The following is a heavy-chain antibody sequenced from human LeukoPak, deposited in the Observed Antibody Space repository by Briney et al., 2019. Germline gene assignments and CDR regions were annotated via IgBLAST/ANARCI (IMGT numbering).Heavy chain of an antibody. CDR3: ARDFMRYGYHHFDY. CDR1: GGSLSSYY. J-gene: IGHJ4*02. CDR2: IYTSGST. V-gene: IGHV4-4*07. D-gene: IGHD5-18*01. Sequence: SETLSLTCTVSGGSLSSYYWSWIRQPAGKGLEWIGRIYTSGSTNYNPSPKSRVTVSVDTSKNQFSLKLSSVTAADTAVYYCARDFMRYGYHHFDYWGQGTLVTVSA.